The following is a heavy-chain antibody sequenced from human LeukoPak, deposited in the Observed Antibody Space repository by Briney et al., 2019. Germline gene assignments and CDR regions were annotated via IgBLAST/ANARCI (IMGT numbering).Heavy chain of an antibody. CDR3: AKNGQSGFSFDP. CDR1: GGSFSGYY. D-gene: IGHD2-8*01. Sequence: SETLSLTCAVYGGSFSGYYWSWIRQSPGKGLEWIGEGNESGGTKFNPSLWGRVTISADTSKNQFSLKLSSVTAADTAVYYCAKNGQSGFSFDPWGQGTLVTVSS. CDR2: GNESGGT. V-gene: IGHV4-34*01. J-gene: IGHJ5*02.